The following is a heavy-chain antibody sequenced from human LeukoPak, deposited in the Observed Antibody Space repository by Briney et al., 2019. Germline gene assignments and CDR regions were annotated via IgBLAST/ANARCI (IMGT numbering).Heavy chain of an antibody. CDR3: AKTGPYSSGYYFDY. D-gene: IGHD3-22*01. V-gene: IGHV3-23*01. Sequence: HPGGSLRLSCAASGFTFDDYGMSWVRQAPGKGLEWVSAISGSGGSTYYADSVKGRFTISRDNSKNTLYLQMNSLRAEDTAVYYCAKTGPYSSGYYFDYWGQGTLVTVSS. J-gene: IGHJ4*02. CDR1: GFTFDDYG. CDR2: ISGSGGST.